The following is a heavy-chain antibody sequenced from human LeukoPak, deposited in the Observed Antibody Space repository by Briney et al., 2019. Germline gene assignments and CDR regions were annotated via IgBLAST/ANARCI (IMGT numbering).Heavy chain of an antibody. Sequence: GGSLRLSCAASGFPFSSYSMNWVRQAPGEGLEWVSYISSSRTTSYADSVKGRFTISRDNAKNSLYLQMNSLRAEDTAVYYCAELGITMIGGVWGKGTTVTISS. CDR1: GFPFSSYS. CDR3: AELGITMIGGV. V-gene: IGHV3-48*04. CDR2: ISSSRTT. D-gene: IGHD3-10*02. J-gene: IGHJ6*04.